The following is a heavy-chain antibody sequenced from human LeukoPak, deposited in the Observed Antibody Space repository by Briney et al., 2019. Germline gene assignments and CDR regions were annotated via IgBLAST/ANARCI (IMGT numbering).Heavy chain of an antibody. J-gene: IGHJ3*02. CDR3: AREVNEPASTDAFDI. CDR1: GGSFSGYY. Sequence: SETLSLTCAVYGGSFSGYYWSWIRQPPGKGLEWIGYIYHSGSAYYNPSLKSRLTISVDTSKNQFSLKLNSVIAADTAVYYCAREVNEPASTDAFDIWGQGTMVTVSS. V-gene: IGHV4-34*09. D-gene: IGHD2-15*01. CDR2: IYHSGSA.